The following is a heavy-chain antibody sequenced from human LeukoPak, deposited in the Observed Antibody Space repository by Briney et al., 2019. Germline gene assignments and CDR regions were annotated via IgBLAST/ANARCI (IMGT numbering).Heavy chain of an antibody. J-gene: IGHJ4*02. D-gene: IGHD3-16*01. Sequence: PSETLSLTCTVSGGSLSSTGYYWGWIRQPPGKGLEWIGYIHNSVTNSKPSLKSRVTISVDTSKNQSSLKLSSVTAADTAVYYCARYGGYYFDYWGQGTLVTVSS. CDR1: GGSLSSTGYY. CDR3: ARYGGYYFDY. CDR2: IHNSVT. V-gene: IGHV4-61*05.